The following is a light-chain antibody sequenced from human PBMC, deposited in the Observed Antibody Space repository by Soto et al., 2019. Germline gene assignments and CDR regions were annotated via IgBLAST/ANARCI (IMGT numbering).Light chain of an antibody. V-gene: IGKV1-39*01. CDR3: QQSYRLPLT. CDR2: SAS. CDR1: QRISAF. Sequence: DIQMTQSPSSVSAFVGESVTITCHASQRISAFLNWYHQKPGKAPKLLIYSASYLQSGVSSNFSGSGSGTDFTLSIVTLQPEEYGTYFCQQSYRLPLTFGGVTKVEI. J-gene: IGKJ4*01.